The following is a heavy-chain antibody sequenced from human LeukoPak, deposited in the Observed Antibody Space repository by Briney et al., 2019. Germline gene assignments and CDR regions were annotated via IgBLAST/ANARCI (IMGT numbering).Heavy chain of an antibody. Sequence: GGSLRLSCAASGFTFSNAWMSWVRQAPGKGLEWVGRIKSKTDGGTTDYAAPVKGRFTISRDDSKNTLYLQMNSLKTEDTAVYYCTTDLRWELPFNYWGQGTLVTVSS. CDR2: IKSKTDGGTT. J-gene: IGHJ4*02. CDR1: GFTFSNAW. CDR3: TTDLRWELPFNY. V-gene: IGHV3-15*01. D-gene: IGHD1-26*01.